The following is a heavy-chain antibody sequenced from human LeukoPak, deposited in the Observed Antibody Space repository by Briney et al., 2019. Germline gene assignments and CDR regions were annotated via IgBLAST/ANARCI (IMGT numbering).Heavy chain of an antibody. CDR1: GFTFTSFS. CDR3: ARGARPIAAAENWFDP. J-gene: IGHJ5*02. CDR2: INTVATYI. D-gene: IGHD6-13*01. V-gene: IGHV3-21*04. Sequence: GGSLRLSCAASGFTFTSFSFNWVRQAPGKGLEWVSSINTVATYIYYADSVRGRFTISRDNAKNSVYLQMNSLRAEDTAVYYCARGARPIAAAENWFDPWGQGTLVTVSS.